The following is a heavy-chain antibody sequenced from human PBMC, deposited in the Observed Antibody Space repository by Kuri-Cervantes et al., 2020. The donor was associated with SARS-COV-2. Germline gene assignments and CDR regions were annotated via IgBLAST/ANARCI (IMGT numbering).Heavy chain of an antibody. J-gene: IGHJ4*02. CDR3: ADFYGGFPG. V-gene: IGHV3-23*01. CDR1: GFTFSSYA. Sequence: GESLKISCAASGFTFSSYAMSWVRQAPGEGLEWVSAISGSGGSTYYADSVKGRFTISRDNSKNSLYLQMNSLRDEDTAVYYCADFYGGFPGWGQGTLVTVSS. CDR2: ISGSGGST. D-gene: IGHD4-23*01.